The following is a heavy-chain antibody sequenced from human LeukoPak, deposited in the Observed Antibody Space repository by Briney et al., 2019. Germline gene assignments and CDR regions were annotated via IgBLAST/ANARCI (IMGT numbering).Heavy chain of an antibody. V-gene: IGHV1-18*01. Sequence: ASVKVSCKASGYTFTSYGISWVRQAPGQGLEWMGWISPYNGNTNYAQNLQGRVTMTTDTSTSTAYMELRSLRSDDTAVYYCARVDNGGFTWSLYYFDYWGQGTLVTVSS. CDR3: ARVDNGGFTWSLYYFDY. D-gene: IGHD1-14*01. J-gene: IGHJ4*02. CDR1: GYTFTSYG. CDR2: ISPYNGNT.